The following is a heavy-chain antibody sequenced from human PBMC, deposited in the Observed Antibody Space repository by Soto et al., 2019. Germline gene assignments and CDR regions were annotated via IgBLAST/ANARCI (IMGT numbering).Heavy chain of an antibody. J-gene: IGHJ4*02. CDR1: GFTFSSYA. CDR3: AKRPTYYYDSSGYYFDY. V-gene: IGHV3-23*01. Sequence: VQLLESGGGLVQPGGSLRLSCAASGFTFSSYAMSWVRQAPGKGLEWVSAISGSGGSTYYADSVKGRFTISRDNSKNTLFLQMNSLRAEDTAVYYCAKRPTYYYDSSGYYFDYWGQGTLVTVSS. D-gene: IGHD3-22*01. CDR2: ISGSGGST.